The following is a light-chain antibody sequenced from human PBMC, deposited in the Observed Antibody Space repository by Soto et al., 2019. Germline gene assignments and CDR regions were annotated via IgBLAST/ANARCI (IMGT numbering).Light chain of an antibody. CDR2: ELS. CDR1: SSDVGGYNY. J-gene: IGLJ1*01. Sequence: QSVLTQPASVSGSPGQSITISCTGTSSDVGGYNYVSWDQQHPGKAPKLMIYELSNRPSGVSNRFSGSKSGNTASLTISGLQAEDEADYYCSSYTSSSTLYVFGTGTKVTVL. V-gene: IGLV2-14*01. CDR3: SSYTSSSTLYV.